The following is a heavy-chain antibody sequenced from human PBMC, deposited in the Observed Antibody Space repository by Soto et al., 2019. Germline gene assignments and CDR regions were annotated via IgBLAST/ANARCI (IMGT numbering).Heavy chain of an antibody. V-gene: IGHV1-2*04. J-gene: IGHJ6*02. D-gene: IGHD2-8*01. CDR3: ARGDSTDCSNGVCSFFYNHDMDV. Sequence: ASVKVSCKASGYTFTSYAMHWVRQAPGQGLEWLGRINPKSGGTSTAQKFQGWVTMTTDTSISTASMELTRLTSDDTAIYYCARGDSTDCSNGVCSFFYNHDMDVWGQGTTVTV. CDR2: INPKSGGT. CDR1: GYTFTSYA.